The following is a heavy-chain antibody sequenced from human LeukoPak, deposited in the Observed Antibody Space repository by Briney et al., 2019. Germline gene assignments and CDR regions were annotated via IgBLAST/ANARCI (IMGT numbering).Heavy chain of an antibody. V-gene: IGHV4-34*01. CDR3: ARLYWGSSGWSNLYYFDY. CDR2: INHSGST. J-gene: IGHJ4*02. D-gene: IGHD6-19*01. Sequence: PSETLSLTCTVSGGSISSYYWSWIRQPPGKGLEWIGEINHSGSTNYNPSLKSRVTISVDTSKNQFSLKLSSVTAADTAVYYCARLYWGSSGWSNLYYFDYWGQGTLVTVSS. CDR1: GGSISSYY.